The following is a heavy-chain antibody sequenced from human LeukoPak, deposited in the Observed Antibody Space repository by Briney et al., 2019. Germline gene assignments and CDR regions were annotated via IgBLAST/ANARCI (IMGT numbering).Heavy chain of an antibody. Sequence: ASVKVSCKASGYTSTSYYMHWVRQAPGQGLEWMGIINPSGGSTSYAQKFQGRVTMTRDTSTSTVYMELSSLRSEDTAVYYCARGGPAGKVWFGELRDYWGQGTLVTVSS. CDR1: GYTSTSYY. CDR3: ARGGPAGKVWFGELRDY. CDR2: INPSGGST. D-gene: IGHD3-10*01. J-gene: IGHJ4*02. V-gene: IGHV1-46*01.